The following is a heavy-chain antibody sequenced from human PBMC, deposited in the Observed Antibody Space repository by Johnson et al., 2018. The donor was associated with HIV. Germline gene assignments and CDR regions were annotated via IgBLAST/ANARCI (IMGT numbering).Heavy chain of an antibody. D-gene: IGHD3-3*01. J-gene: IGHJ3*02. CDR1: GFTFSNAW. CDR2: IKSKNDGGTT. CDR3: ANDFWSGSGI. V-gene: IGHV3-15*01. Sequence: VQLVESGGGVVQPGRSLRLSCAASGFTFSNAWMSWVRQAPGKGLEWVGRIKSKNDGGTTDYAAPVKGRFIISRDDSTNTLYLQMNSLSAEDTAVYYCANDFWSGSGIWGQGTMVTVSS.